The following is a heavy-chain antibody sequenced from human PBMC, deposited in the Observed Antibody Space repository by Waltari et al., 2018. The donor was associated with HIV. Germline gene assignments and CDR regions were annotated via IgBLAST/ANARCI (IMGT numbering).Heavy chain of an antibody. CDR3: ARTGYGDYPDFDY. CDR2: INPNSGGT. Sequence: QVQLVQSGAEVKKPRASVKVSCKASGNTFTGYYMHWVRQANGQGLEWMGWINPNSGGTNYAQKFQGWVTMTRDTSISTAYMELSRLRSDDTAVYYCARTGYGDYPDFDYWGQGTLVTVSS. J-gene: IGHJ4*02. CDR1: GNTFTGYY. D-gene: IGHD4-17*01. V-gene: IGHV1-2*04.